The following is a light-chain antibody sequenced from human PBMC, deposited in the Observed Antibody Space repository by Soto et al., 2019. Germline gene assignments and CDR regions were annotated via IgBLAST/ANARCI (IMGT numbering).Light chain of an antibody. CDR3: SSYTTSSTPVL. J-gene: IGLJ2*01. CDR2: EVS. V-gene: IGLV2-14*01. Sequence: QSVLTQPASVSGSPGQSITISCTGTSSDFGFYNYVSWYQHHPGKAPKLMIYEVSNRPSGVSYRFSGSKSGNTASLTISGLQAEDEAVYDCSSYTTSSTPVLFGGGTKLTVL. CDR1: SSDFGFYNY.